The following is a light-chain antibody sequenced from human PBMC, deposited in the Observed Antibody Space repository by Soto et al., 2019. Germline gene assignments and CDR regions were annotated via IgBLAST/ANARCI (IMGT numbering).Light chain of an antibody. CDR2: GAS. Sequence: EIVLTQSPRTLPLYPGERATLSFRASQSVSSSYLAWYQQKPGQAPRLXSYGASSRATGIPDRFSGSGSGTEFTLTISRLEPEDFEVYYCQQYGDSPPTFGQGTKVDIK. CDR3: QQYGDSPPT. V-gene: IGKV3-20*01. J-gene: IGKJ1*01. CDR1: QSVSSSY.